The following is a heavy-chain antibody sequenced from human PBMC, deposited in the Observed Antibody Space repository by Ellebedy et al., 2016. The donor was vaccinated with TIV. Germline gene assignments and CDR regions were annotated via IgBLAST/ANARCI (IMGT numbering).Heavy chain of an antibody. CDR3: GRGRSTVKSPFFDY. V-gene: IGHV3-30*01. CDR1: GFTLSDYP. J-gene: IGHJ4*02. Sequence: PGGSLRLSCAASGFTLSDYPMAWVRQAPGKGPEWLASVSDDGGEKYFSDSVKGRFTTSRDNSQNTLYLHMNSLGDEDTAVYYCGRGRSTVKSPFFDYWGQGTLVTVSS. D-gene: IGHD4-17*01. CDR2: VSDDGGEK.